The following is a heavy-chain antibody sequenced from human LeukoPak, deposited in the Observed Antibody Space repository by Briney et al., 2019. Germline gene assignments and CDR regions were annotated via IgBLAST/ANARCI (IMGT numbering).Heavy chain of an antibody. V-gene: IGHV3-33*01. Sequence: GGSLRLSCAASGFIFSSYGMHWVRQAPGKGLEWVAVIWYDGSNKYYADSVKGRFTISRDNSENRLYLQVNSLRAEDTAVYYCATERGGGSYVFDSWGQGTLVTVSS. CDR1: GFIFSSYG. J-gene: IGHJ4*02. D-gene: IGHD3-16*01. CDR3: ATERGGGSYVFDS. CDR2: IWYDGSNK.